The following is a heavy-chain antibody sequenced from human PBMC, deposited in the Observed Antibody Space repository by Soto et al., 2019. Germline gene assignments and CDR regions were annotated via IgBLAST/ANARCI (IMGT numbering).Heavy chain of an antibody. J-gene: IGHJ6*02. V-gene: IGHV5-51*01. CDR2: IYPGDSDT. Sequence: GESLKISCKGSGYSFTSYWIGWVRQMPGKGLERMGIIYPGDSDTRYSPSFQGQVTISADKSISTAYLQWSSLKASDTAMYYCARHMKTTVTTYGMDVWGQGTTVTVSS. CDR1: GYSFTSYW. CDR3: ARHMKTTVTTYGMDV. D-gene: IGHD4-17*01.